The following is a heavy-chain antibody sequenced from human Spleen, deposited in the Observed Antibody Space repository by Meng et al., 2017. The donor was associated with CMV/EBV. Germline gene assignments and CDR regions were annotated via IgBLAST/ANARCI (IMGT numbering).Heavy chain of an antibody. Sequence: GGSLRLSCAASGFTFRNYGMSWVRQAPGKGLEWVSVVSRSGDSTLDADSVKGRFTISRDNSKNTLYLQMNSLRAEDTAVYYCAKDTRPGGVALRPTGYGMDVWGQGTTVTVSS. D-gene: IGHD6-6*01. CDR2: VSRSGDST. J-gene: IGHJ6*02. CDR3: AKDTRPGGVALRPTGYGMDV. V-gene: IGHV3-23*01. CDR1: GFTFRNYG.